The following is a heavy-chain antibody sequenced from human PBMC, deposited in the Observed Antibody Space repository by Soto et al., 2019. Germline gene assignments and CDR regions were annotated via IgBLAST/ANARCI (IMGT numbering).Heavy chain of an antibody. Sequence: ASVKVSCKASGYTFSSYGISWVRQAPGQGLEWMGWITTYNGYTNYAQRLQGRVTMTTDTSTSTAYMELRSLRSDDTAVYYCARVYYDILTGYYRSWFDPWGQGALVTVSS. CDR3: ARVYYDILTGYYRSWFDP. CDR1: GYTFSSYG. V-gene: IGHV1-18*01. D-gene: IGHD3-9*01. J-gene: IGHJ5*02. CDR2: ITTYNGYT.